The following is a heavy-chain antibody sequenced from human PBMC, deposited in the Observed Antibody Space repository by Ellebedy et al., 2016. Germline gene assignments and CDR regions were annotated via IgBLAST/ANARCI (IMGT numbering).Heavy chain of an antibody. Sequence: ASVKVSCKASGYTFTSYDINWVRQATGQGLEWMGWMNPNSGNTGYAQKFQGRVTMTRNTSISTAYMELSSLRSEDTAVYYCARSGYSSSWYLSGYYYYMDVWGKGTTVTVSS. CDR3: ARSGYSSSWYLSGYYYYMDV. CDR1: GYTFTSYD. CDR2: MNPNSGNT. D-gene: IGHD6-13*01. J-gene: IGHJ6*03. V-gene: IGHV1-8*01.